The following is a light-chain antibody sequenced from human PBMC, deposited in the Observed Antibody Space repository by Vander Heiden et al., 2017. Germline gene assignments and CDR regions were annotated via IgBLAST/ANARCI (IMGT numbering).Light chain of an antibody. Sequence: QAVLTQPSSLSASPGASASLTCTLRSGINVGTYRIYWYQQKPGSPPQYLLRYKSDSDKQQGSGVPSRCSGSKDASANAGILLISGLQSEDEADYYCMIWHSSAWVFGGGTKLTGL. V-gene: IGLV5-45*03. CDR1: SGINVGTYR. CDR3: MIWHSSAWV. CDR2: YKSDSDK. J-gene: IGLJ3*02.